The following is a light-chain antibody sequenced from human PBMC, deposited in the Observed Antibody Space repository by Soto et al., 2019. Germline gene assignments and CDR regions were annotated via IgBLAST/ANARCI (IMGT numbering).Light chain of an antibody. CDR2: WAS. J-gene: IGKJ5*01. Sequence: DIVMTQSPESLAVSLSERATINCRSSQSVLSTSNNKNYLVWYQQKPGQPPKLLISWASTRESGVPDRFSGSGSATDFTLTISSLQAEDVAVYYCQQSYNSPITFGQGTRLEIK. CDR1: QSVLSTSNNKNY. CDR3: QQSYNSPIT. V-gene: IGKV4-1*01.